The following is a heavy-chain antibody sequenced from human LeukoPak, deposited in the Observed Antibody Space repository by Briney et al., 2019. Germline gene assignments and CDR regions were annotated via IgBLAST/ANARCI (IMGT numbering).Heavy chain of an antibody. CDR2: ISAYNGNT. Sequence: ASVKVSCKASGYTFTSYGISWVRQAPGQGLEWMGWISAYNGNTNYAQKLQGRVTMTTDTSTSTAYMELRSLRSDDTAVYYCARDQGPDDIVPGLYYYYYGMDVWGQGTTVTVSS. D-gene: IGHD2-8*01. J-gene: IGHJ6*02. CDR3: ARDQGPDDIVPGLYYYYYGMDV. V-gene: IGHV1-18*01. CDR1: GYTFTSYG.